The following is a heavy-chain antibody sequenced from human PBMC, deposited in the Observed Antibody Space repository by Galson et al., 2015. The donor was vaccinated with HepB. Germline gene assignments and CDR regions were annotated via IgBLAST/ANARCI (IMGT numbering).Heavy chain of an antibody. D-gene: IGHD1-26*01. Sequence: SVKVSCKASGSTFTGYYMHWVRQAPGQGLEWMGRINPNSGGTNYAQKFQGRVTMTRDTSISTAYMELSRLRSDDTAVYYCARAEELPIDYFDYWGQGTLVTVSS. J-gene: IGHJ4*02. CDR1: GSTFTGYY. CDR2: INPNSGGT. V-gene: IGHV1-2*06. CDR3: ARAEELPIDYFDY.